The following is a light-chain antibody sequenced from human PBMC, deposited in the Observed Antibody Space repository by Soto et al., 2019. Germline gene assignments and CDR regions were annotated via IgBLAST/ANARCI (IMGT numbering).Light chain of an antibody. CDR2: GAS. CDR1: QSVSSSY. Sequence: EIVLTQSPGTLSLSPGERDTISCRASQSVSSSYLAWYQQKPGQAPRPLIYGASSRAIGIPDRFSGSGSGTDFTLTISRLEPEDFAVYYCQQHGSSPWTFGQGTKVDIK. J-gene: IGKJ1*01. V-gene: IGKV3-20*01. CDR3: QQHGSSPWT.